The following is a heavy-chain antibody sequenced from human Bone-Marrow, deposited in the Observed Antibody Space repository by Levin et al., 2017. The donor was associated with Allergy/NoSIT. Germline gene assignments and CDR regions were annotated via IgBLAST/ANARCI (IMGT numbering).Heavy chain of an antibody. Sequence: ETLSLTCATSGFTFSSYSMNWVRQAPGKGLEWVSYINSSSGTIYYADSAKGRFTTSRDNAKKSLYLQMSSLRVEDTAVYYGVRGRADDWGQGALVTVSS. CDR3: VRGRADD. CDR2: INSSSGTI. CDR1: GFTFSSYS. J-gene: IGHJ4*02. V-gene: IGHV3-48*01.